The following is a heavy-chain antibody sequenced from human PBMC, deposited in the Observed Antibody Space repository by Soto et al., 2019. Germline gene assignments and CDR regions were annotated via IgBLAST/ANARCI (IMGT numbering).Heavy chain of an antibody. J-gene: IGHJ4*02. Sequence: VSGPTLVNPTQTLTLTCTFSGFSLSTSGVGVGWIRQPPGKALEWLALIYWDDDKRYSPSLKSRLTITKDTSKNQVVLTMTNMDPGDTTTYYCALRRRHYDSSCYYYCEKWGQGTRITVSS. CDR1: GFSLSTSGVG. V-gene: IGHV2-5*02. D-gene: IGHD3-22*01. CDR3: ALRRRHYDSSCYYYCEK. CDR2: IYWDDDK.